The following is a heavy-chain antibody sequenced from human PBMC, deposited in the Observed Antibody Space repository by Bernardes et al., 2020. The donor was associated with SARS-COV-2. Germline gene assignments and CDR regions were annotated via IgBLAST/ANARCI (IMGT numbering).Heavy chain of an antibody. Sequence: GGSLRLSCAASGFTFSDYYMSWIRQAPGKGLEWVSYISSSGSTIYYADSVKGRFTISRDNAKNSLYLQMNSLRAEDTAVYYCASRNPFFWPEIDYWGQGTLVTVSS. CDR1: GFTFSDYY. J-gene: IGHJ4*02. CDR3: ASRNPFFWPEIDY. D-gene: IGHD4-4*01. CDR2: ISSSGSTI. V-gene: IGHV3-11*01.